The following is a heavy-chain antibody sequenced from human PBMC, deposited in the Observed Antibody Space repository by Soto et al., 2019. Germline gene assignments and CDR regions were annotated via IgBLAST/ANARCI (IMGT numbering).Heavy chain of an antibody. D-gene: IGHD3-22*01. J-gene: IGHJ4*02. CDR3: ASPAPYYYDSSGYYFDY. CDR2: IIPIFGTA. V-gene: IGHV1-69*12. CDR1: GGTFSSYA. Sequence: QVQLVQSGAEVKKPGSSVKVSCKASGGTFSSYAISWVRQAPGQGLEWMGGIIPIFGTANYAQKFQGRVTITADESTSTAYMELSRLRSEDTAVYYCASPAPYYYDSSGYYFDYWGQGTLVTVSS.